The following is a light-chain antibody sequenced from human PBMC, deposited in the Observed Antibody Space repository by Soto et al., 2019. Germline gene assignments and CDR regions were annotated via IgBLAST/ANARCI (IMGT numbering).Light chain of an antibody. J-gene: IGLJ1*01. CDR2: GNI. CDR3: QSYDSSLSASV. CDR1: GSDIGAGSD. V-gene: IGLV1-40*01. Sequence: QSVLTQPPSVSGAPGQRVTNSCTGSGSDIGAGSDVHWYQQLPGTAPKVLIYGNINRPSGVPDRFSGSKSGTSASLAITGLQPEDEADYYCQSYDSSLSASVFGTGTKLTVL.